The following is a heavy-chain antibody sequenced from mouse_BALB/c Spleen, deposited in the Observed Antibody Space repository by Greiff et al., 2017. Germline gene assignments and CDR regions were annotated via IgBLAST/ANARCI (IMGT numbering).Heavy chain of an antibody. CDR2: IDPENGNT. J-gene: IGHJ2*01. CDR3: ASPFDY. Sequence: EVQLQQSGAELAKPGASVKMSCKASGYTFTSYWMHWVEQRPEQGLEWIGWIDPENGNTIYDPKFQGKASITADTSSNTAYLQLSSLTSEDTAVYYCASPFDYWGQGTTLTVSS. CDR1: GYTFTSYW. V-gene: IGHV14-1*02.